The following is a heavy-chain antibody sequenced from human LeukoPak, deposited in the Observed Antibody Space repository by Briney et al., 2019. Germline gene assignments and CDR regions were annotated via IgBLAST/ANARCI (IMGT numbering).Heavy chain of an antibody. CDR2: IYTSGST. CDR1: GGSISSGSYY. J-gene: IGHJ5*02. V-gene: IGHV4-61*02. Sequence: PSQTLSLTCTVSGGSISSGSYYWSWIRQPAGKGLEWIGRIYTSGSTNYNPSLKSRVTISVDTSKNQFSLRLSSVTAADTAVYYCAGGGITMIRGEGWFDPWGQGTLVTVPS. D-gene: IGHD3-10*01. CDR3: AGGGITMIRGEGWFDP.